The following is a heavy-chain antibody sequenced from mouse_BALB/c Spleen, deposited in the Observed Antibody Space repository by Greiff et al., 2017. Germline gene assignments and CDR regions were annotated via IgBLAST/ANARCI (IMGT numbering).Heavy chain of an antibody. CDR1: GFTFSSFG. D-gene: IGHD1-1*01. Sequence: EVKLVESGGGLVQPGGSRKLSCAASGFTFSSFGMHWVRQAPEKGLEWVAYISSGSSTIYYADTVKGRFTISRDNPKNTLFLQMTSLRSEDTAMYYCARDYYGSSPYAMDDWGQGTSVTVSS. CDR2: ISSGSSTI. V-gene: IGHV5-17*02. J-gene: IGHJ4*01. CDR3: ARDYYGSSPYAMDD.